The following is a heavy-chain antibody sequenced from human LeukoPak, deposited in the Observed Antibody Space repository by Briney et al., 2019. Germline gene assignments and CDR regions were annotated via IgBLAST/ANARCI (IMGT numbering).Heavy chain of an antibody. D-gene: IGHD4-17*01. CDR2: IYYSGST. CDR3: AREWRDYGDYSHYYYGMDV. J-gene: IGHJ6*02. V-gene: IGHV4-59*01. CDR1: GGSISSYY. Sequence: SETLSLTCTVSGGSISSYYWSWIGQPLGKGLEWIGYIYYSGSTNYNPSLKSRVTISVDTSKNQFSLKLSSVTAADTAVYYCAREWRDYGDYSHYYYGMDVWGQGSTVTVSS.